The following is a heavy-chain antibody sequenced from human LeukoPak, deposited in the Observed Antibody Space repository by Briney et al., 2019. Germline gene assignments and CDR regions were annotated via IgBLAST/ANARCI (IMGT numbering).Heavy chain of an antibody. CDR1: GYTFTSYG. Sequence: ASVKVSCKASGYTFTSYGISWVRQAPGQGLEWMGWISAYNGNTNYAQKLQGRVTMTTDTSTSTAYMELRSLRSGDTAVYYCARGPYGDYIHYYYYGMDVWGQGTTVTVSS. J-gene: IGHJ6*02. D-gene: IGHD4-17*01. CDR3: ARGPYGDYIHYYYYGMDV. CDR2: ISAYNGNT. V-gene: IGHV1-18*01.